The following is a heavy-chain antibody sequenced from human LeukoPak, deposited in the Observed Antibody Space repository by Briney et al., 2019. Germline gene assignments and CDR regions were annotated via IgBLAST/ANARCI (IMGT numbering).Heavy chain of an antibody. D-gene: IGHD2-2*01. CDR2: IYHSGST. CDR1: GYSISSGYY. J-gene: IGHJ5*02. CDR3: ARGAVVVPAAMGTSNWFDP. V-gene: IGHV4-38-2*02. Sequence: SETLSLTCTVSGYSISSGYYWGWLRQPPGKGLEWIGSIYHSGSTYYNPSLNSRVTISVDTSKNQFSLKLSSVTAADTAVYYCARGAVVVPAAMGTSNWFDPWGQGTLVTVSS.